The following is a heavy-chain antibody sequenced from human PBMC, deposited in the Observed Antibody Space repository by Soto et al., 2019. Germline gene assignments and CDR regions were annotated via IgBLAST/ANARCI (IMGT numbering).Heavy chain of an antibody. CDR1: GFTFFAYW. V-gene: IGHV3-74*01. Sequence: EVQLVESGGGLVQPGGSLRLSCAASGFTFFAYWIHWVRQVPGKGLVWVSRINSDGSHTSYADSVRGRFTISRDNSKNTLYLQMNSLTAEETAVYDCSKEGDYGDYAGENWFDSWGQGSLVTVAS. CDR2: INSDGSHT. CDR3: SKEGDYGDYAGENWFDS. D-gene: IGHD4-17*01. J-gene: IGHJ5*01.